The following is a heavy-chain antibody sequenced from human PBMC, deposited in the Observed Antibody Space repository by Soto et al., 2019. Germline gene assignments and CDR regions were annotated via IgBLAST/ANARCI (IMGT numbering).Heavy chain of an antibody. D-gene: IGHD6-19*01. J-gene: IGHJ6*02. CDR3: ARRGRGAVAGTVYYGIDV. V-gene: IGHV5-51*01. CDR2: IYPGDSDT. CDR1: GYSFTSYW. Sequence: GESLKISCKGSGYSFTSYWIGWVRQMPGKGLEWMGIIYPGDSDTRYSPSFQGQVTISADKSISTAYLQWGSLKASDTAMYYCARRGRGAVAGTVYYGIDVWGQGTTVTVSS.